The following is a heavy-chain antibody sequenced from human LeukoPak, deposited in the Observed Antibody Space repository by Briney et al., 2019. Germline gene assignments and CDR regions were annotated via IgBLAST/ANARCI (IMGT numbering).Heavy chain of an antibody. CDR2: IYYSGST. CDR3: ARDETYGSGSSGFDY. D-gene: IGHD3-10*01. Sequence: SETLSLTCTVSGGSISSGDYYWSWIRQPPGKGLEWIGYIYYSGSTYYNPSLKSRVTISVDTSKNQFSLKLSSVTAADTAVYYCARDETYGSGSSGFDYWGQGTLVTVSS. V-gene: IGHV4-30-4*01. J-gene: IGHJ4*02. CDR1: GGSISSGDYY.